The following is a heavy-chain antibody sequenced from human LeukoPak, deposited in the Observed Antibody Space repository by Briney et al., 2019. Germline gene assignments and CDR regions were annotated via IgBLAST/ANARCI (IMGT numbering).Heavy chain of an antibody. V-gene: IGHV3-15*01. CDR3: TAYYDFLTGYNTRRDY. D-gene: IGHD3-9*01. CDR1: GFPFTIAW. CDR2: IRSKNDGGTT. Sequence: GGSLRLSCAASGFPFTIAWMSWVRQAPGNGLEWIGRIRSKNDGGTTDYAAPVKGKFTISRDDSKSTLYLHMSSLTTEDPAIYYCTAYYDFLTGYNTRRDYWGRGTLVTVSP. J-gene: IGHJ4*02.